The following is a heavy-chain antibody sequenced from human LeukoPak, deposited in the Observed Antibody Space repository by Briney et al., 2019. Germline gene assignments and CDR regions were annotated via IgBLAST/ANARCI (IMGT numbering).Heavy chain of an antibody. CDR2: IYYSGST. J-gene: IGHJ4*02. CDR3: ARVVVRGIIAGLPDY. D-gene: IGHD3-10*01. CDR1: GESFNGYY. Sequence: KASETLSLTCAVYGESFNGYYWSWIRQPPGKGLEWIGYIYYSGSTYYNPSLKSRVTISVDTSKNQFSLKLSSVTAADTAVYYCARVVVRGIIAGLPDYWGQGTLVTVSS. V-gene: IGHV4-34*09.